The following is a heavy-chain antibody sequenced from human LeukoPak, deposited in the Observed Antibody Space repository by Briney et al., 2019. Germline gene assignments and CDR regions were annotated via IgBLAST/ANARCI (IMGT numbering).Heavy chain of an antibody. CDR3: ARHTDYYYYMDV. CDR2: IYTSGST. V-gene: IGHV4-4*09. J-gene: IGHJ6*03. CDR1: GCSISSYY. Sequence: SETLSLTCTVSGCSISSYYWSWIRQPPGKGLEWIGYIYTSGSTNYNPSLKSRVTISVDTSKNQFSLKLSSVTAADTAVYYCARHTDYYYYMDVWGKGTTVTVSS.